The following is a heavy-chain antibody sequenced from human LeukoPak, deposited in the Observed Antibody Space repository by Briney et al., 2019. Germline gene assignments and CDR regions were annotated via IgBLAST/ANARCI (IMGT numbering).Heavy chain of an antibody. CDR1: GFTFSNYA. CDR2: IIGSGGRT. Sequence: GGSLRLSCAASGFTFSNYAMSWVRQAPGRGLEWVSAIIGSGGRTYYAESVKGRFTISRDNSKNTLYLQMNSLRAEDTAVYYCAKLIVVVVAATRNFDYWGQGTLVTVSS. CDR3: AKLIVVVVAATRNFDY. J-gene: IGHJ4*02. V-gene: IGHV3-23*01. D-gene: IGHD2-15*01.